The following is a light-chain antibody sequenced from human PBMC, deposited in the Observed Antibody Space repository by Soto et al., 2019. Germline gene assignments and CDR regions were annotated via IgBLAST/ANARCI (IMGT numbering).Light chain of an antibody. CDR2: DVS. V-gene: IGLV2-14*03. CDR3: CSYTSSFYV. Sequence: QSALPQPASVSGSPGQSITISCIGTTSDIGIYNYVSWYQQLPGKAPKLLIFDVSHRPSGVSDRFTGSKSGNTASLTISGLQAEDEADYYCCSYTSSFYVFGTGTKLTVL. CDR1: TSDIGIYNY. J-gene: IGLJ1*01.